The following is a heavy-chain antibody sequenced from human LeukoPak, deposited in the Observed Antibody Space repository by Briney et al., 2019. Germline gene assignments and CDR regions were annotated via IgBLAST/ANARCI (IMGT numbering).Heavy chain of an antibody. CDR1: GFTFSSYE. D-gene: IGHD5-18*01. CDR3: ARRLSRGYSYGPPPFDY. CDR2: ISSSGSTI. V-gene: IGHV3-48*03. J-gene: IGHJ4*02. Sequence: PGGSLRLSCAASGFTFSSYEMNWVRQAPGKGLEWVSYISSSGSTIYYADSVKGRFTISRDNAKNSLYLLMNSLRAEDTAVYYCARRLSRGYSYGPPPFDYWGQGTLVTVAS.